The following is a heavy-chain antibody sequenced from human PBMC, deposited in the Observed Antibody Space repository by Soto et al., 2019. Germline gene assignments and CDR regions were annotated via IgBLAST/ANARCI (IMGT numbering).Heavy chain of an antibody. Sequence: GGSLRLSCAASGFTFTAYGMHWVRQAPGKGLEWVVVIWYDGTKKYYADSVKGRFTISRDNSRNSLYLQVNSLRVEDTAVYYCARDLGHGNGPFDYWGQGALVTVSS. J-gene: IGHJ4*02. CDR1: GFTFTAYG. CDR2: IWYDGTKK. CDR3: ARDLGHGNGPFDY. V-gene: IGHV3-33*01. D-gene: IGHD1-26*01.